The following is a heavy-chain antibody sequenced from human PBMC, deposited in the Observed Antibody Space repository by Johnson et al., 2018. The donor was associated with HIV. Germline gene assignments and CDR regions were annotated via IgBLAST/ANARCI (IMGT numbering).Heavy chain of an antibody. J-gene: IGHJ3*02. CDR2: ISYDGSYK. CDR1: GFTFSTYG. CDR3: ANLNDYGDYWGPDAFDI. D-gene: IGHD4-17*01. Sequence: VQLVESGGGVVQPGRSLRLSCAASGFTFSTYGMQWVRQAPGKGLGWVAFISYDGSYKYYADSVKGRFTISRDNSKNTLYLQMNSLRAEDTAVYYCANLNDYGDYWGPDAFDIWGQGTMVSVSS. V-gene: IGHV3-30*18.